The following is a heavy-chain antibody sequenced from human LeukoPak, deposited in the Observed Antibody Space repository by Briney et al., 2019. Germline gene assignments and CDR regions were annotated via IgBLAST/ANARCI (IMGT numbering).Heavy chain of an antibody. CDR1: GFTFSSYG. V-gene: IGHV3-33*01. CDR2: IWYDGSNK. Sequence: GGSLRLSCAASGFTFSSYGMHWVRQAPGKGLEWVAVIWYDGSNKYYADSVKGRFTISRDNSKNTLYLQMNSLRAEDTAVYYCARDPSASNVDKGYGMDVWGQGTTVTVSS. J-gene: IGHJ6*02. D-gene: IGHD5-12*01. CDR3: ARDPSASNVDKGYGMDV.